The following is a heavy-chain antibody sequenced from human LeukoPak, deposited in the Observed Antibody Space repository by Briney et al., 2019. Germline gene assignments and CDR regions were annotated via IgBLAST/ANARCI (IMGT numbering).Heavy chain of an antibody. J-gene: IGHJ4*02. CDR3: AKDYDSSGYYGGQGSFDY. V-gene: IGHV3-7*03. CDR1: GFTFSSYW. CDR2: IKQDGSEK. D-gene: IGHD3-22*01. Sequence: SGGSLRLSCAASGFTFSSYWMSWVRQAPGKGLEWVANIKQDGSEKYYVDSVKGRFTISRDNAKNSLYLQMNSLRAEDTALYYCAKDYDSSGYYGGQGSFDYWGQGTLVTVSS.